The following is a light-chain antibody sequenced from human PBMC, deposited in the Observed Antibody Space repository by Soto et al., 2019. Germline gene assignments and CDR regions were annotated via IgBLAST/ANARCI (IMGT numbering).Light chain of an antibody. J-gene: IGLJ3*02. CDR3: SSYTSRSTGV. CDR1: SSDVGGYNY. Sequence: QSALTQPASVSGSPGQSITISCTGTSSDVGGYNYVSWYQQHPGKAPKLMIYDVSDRPSGVSNRFSGSKSGNTASLTISGLQAEDEADYYCSSYTSRSTGVFGGGTKVTVL. V-gene: IGLV2-14*01. CDR2: DVS.